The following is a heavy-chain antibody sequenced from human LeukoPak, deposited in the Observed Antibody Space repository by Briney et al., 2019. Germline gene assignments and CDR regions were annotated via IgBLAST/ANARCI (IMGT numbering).Heavy chain of an antibody. CDR2: ISAYNGNT. D-gene: IGHD3-10*01. CDR1: GYTFTSYG. J-gene: IGHJ4*02. V-gene: IGHV1-18*01. CDR3: ARGGTMVRGDTPIDY. Sequence: ASVKVSCKASGYTFTSYGISWVRQAPGQGLEWMGWISAYNGNTNYAQRLQGRVTMTTDTSTSTAYMELRSLRSDDTAVYYCARGGTMVRGDTPIDYWGQGTLVTVSS.